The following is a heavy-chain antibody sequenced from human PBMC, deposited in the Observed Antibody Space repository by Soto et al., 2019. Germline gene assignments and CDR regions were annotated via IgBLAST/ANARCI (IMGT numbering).Heavy chain of an antibody. D-gene: IGHD2-15*01. CDR1: GFTFDDYG. Sequence: GGSLRLSCAASGFTFDDYGMSWVRQAPGKGLEWVSGINWNGGSTGYADSVKGRFTISRDNAKNSLYLQMNSLRAEDTALYHCARDLSDLGYCSGGSCSNWFDPWGQGTLVTVSS. J-gene: IGHJ5*02. CDR3: ARDLSDLGYCSGGSCSNWFDP. CDR2: INWNGGST. V-gene: IGHV3-20*01.